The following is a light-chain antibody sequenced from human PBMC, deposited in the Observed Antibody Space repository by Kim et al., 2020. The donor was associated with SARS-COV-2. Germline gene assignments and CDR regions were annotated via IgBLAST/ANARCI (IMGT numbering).Light chain of an antibody. CDR3: NSRDSSGNHWV. CDR2: GKN. Sequence: SSELTQDPAVSVALGQTVRITCQGDSLRRYYASWYQQKPGQAPVLVIYGKNNRPSGIPDRFFGSSSGNTASLTITGDQAEDEADYYCNSRDSSGNHWVFG. J-gene: IGLJ3*02. CDR1: SLRRYY. V-gene: IGLV3-19*01.